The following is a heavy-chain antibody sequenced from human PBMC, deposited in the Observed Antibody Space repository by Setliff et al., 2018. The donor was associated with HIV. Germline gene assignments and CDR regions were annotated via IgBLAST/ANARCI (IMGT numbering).Heavy chain of an antibody. CDR1: GGSITTTNYY. J-gene: IGHJ4*02. CDR2: IYYRGSA. D-gene: IGHD3-10*01. Sequence: SETLSLTCTVSGGSITTTNYYWGWVRQSPGKGLEWIGVIYYRGSAYYNLSPQSRVTLSVDTSKNSFSLHLTSVTAADTAVYFCARARGPPLPVLDFWGPGTLVTVSS. CDR3: ARARGPPLPVLDF. V-gene: IGHV4-39*07.